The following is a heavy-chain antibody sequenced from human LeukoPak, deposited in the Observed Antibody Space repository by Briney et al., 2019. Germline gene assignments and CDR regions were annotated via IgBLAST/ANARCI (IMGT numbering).Heavy chain of an antibody. J-gene: IGHJ4*02. CDR2: ISSSGSTI. CDR3: AREDGTAQPYIDY. V-gene: IGHV3-48*04. Sequence: PGGSLRLSCAASGFTFSSYAMSWVRQAPGKGLEWVSYISSSGSTIYYADSVKGRFTISRDNAKNSLYLQMNSLRAEDTAVYYCAREDGTAQPYIDYWGQGTLVTVSS. D-gene: IGHD1-7*01. CDR1: GFTFSSYA.